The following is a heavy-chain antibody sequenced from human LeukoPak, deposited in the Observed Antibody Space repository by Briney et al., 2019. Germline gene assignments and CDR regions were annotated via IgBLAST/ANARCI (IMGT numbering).Heavy chain of an antibody. J-gene: IGHJ4*02. CDR3: AKDILTGYYNVGDY. Sequence: GGSLRLSCAASGFTFSSYGMHWVRQAPGKGLEWVAVISYDGSNKYYADSVKGRFTISRDNSKNTLYLQMNSLRAEGAAVYYCAKDILTGYYNVGDYWGQGTLVSVSS. D-gene: IGHD3-9*01. CDR2: ISYDGSNK. V-gene: IGHV3-30*18. CDR1: GFTFSSYG.